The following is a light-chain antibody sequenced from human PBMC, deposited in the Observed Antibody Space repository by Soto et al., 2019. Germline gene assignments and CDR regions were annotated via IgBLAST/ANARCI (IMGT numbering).Light chain of an antibody. J-gene: IGLJ2*01. V-gene: IGLV2-23*01. CDR3: CSYAGSSTLGGV. CDR2: EGS. CDR1: SSDVGSYNL. Sequence: QSVLTQPASVSGSPGQSITISCTGTSSDVGSYNLVSWYQQHPGKAPKLMIYEGSKRPSGVSNRFSGSKAGNTASLTISGLPAEDEADYYCCSYAGSSTLGGVFGGGTKLTVL.